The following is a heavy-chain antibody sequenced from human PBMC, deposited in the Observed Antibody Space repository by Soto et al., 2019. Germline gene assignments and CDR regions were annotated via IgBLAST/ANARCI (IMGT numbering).Heavy chain of an antibody. J-gene: IGHJ4*02. CDR2: ISGSGGTT. CDR3: AKDRETTMVGSYFDS. D-gene: IGHD3-10*01. V-gene: IGHV3-23*01. CDR1: GFNFSNYA. Sequence: EVQLLESGGGLVQPGGSLRVSCAASGFNFSNYAMSWVRQTPGKGLEWVSGISGSGGTTYYADSAKGRFTISRDKSKKLLYLQMNSLRPEDTAVYYCAKDRETTMVGSYFDSWGQGTVVTVSS.